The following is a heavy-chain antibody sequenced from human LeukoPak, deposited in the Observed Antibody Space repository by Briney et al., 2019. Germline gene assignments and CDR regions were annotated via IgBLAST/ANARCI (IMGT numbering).Heavy chain of an antibody. J-gene: IGHJ5*02. CDR3: ARHTEQQLFDP. D-gene: IGHD6-13*01. V-gene: IGHV4-59*08. CDR1: GGSIRSDY. Sequence: SETLSLTCSVSGGSIRSDYWAWIRQSPEKGLEWIGYISYSGGTNYKPSLKSRVTISRDTSKNHSSLNLYSVTAADTAVYYCARHTEQQLFDPWGQGALVTVSS. CDR2: ISYSGGT.